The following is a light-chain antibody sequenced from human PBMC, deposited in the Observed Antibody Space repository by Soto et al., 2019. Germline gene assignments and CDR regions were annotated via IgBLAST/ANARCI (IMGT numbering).Light chain of an antibody. CDR2: GAS. CDR3: QQYDSFGA. Sequence: EIVLTQSPGTLSLSPGERATLSCRASQSVSGSYLAWYQQKPGQAPRLLIYGASRRATGIPDRFSGSGSGTDFTLTISRLEPEDFAVYYCQQYDSFGAFGEGTKVEIK. J-gene: IGKJ1*01. CDR1: QSVSGSY. V-gene: IGKV3-20*01.